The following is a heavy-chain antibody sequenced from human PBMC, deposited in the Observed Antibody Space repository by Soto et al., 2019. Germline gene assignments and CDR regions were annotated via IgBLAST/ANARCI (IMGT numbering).Heavy chain of an antibody. CDR3: AREGGSGNYRYYAMDV. V-gene: IGHV1-69*12. CDR1: GGTFSSYA. J-gene: IGHJ6*02. Sequence: QVQLVQSGAEVKKPGSSVKVSGKASGGTFSSYAISWVRQAPGQGLEWMGGIIPIFGTANYAQKFQGRVTITADESTSTAYMELSSLRSEDTAVYYCAREGGSGNYRYYAMDVWGQGTTVTVSS. D-gene: IGHD3-10*01. CDR2: IIPIFGTA.